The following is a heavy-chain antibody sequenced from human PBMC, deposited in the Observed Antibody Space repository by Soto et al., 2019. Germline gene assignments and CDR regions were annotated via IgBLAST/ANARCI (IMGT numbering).Heavy chain of an antibody. CDR2: IKEDGSEE. Sequence: PGGSLRLSCAASGFTFRAYSMGWVRQAPGKGPEWVANIKEDGSEEYYVDSVRGRFTISRDNAKNSLYLQMNSLTKEDTAVYYCVRALPESTPTPDTDGYYSRWDFWVFWGQGTLVTVSS. V-gene: IGHV3-7*03. D-gene: IGHD3-3*01. CDR1: GFTFRAYS. CDR3: VRALPESTPTPDTDGYYSRWDFWVF. J-gene: IGHJ4*02.